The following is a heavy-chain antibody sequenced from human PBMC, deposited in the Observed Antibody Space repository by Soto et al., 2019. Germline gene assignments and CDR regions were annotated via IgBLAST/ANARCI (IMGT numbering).Heavy chain of an antibody. CDR3: AREGNDFWSGYYALPYYYYGMDV. V-gene: IGHV1-46*01. Sequence: GAAVKVSCKACGCTFTSYYMHWVRQAPGQGLEWMGIINPIGGSTSYAQKFQGRVTMTRDTSTSTVYMELSSLRSEDTAVYYCAREGNDFWSGYYALPYYYYGMDVWGQGTTVTVSS. CDR1: GCTFTSYY. CDR2: INPIGGST. J-gene: IGHJ6*02. D-gene: IGHD3-3*01.